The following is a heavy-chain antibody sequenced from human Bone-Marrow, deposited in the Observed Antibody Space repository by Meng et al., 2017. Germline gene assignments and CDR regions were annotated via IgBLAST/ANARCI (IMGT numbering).Heavy chain of an antibody. Sequence: QLVQSGVEVKKPAASVKVSCAASGYTLSCDGFSWVRQAPGQGLEWMGGIIPIFGTANYEQKFQGRVTITADESTSTAYMELSSLRSEDTAVYYCAREPGPRVGWFDPWGQGTLVTVSS. D-gene: IGHD1-26*01. CDR1: GYTLSCDG. CDR3: AREPGPRVGWFDP. CDR2: IIPIFGTA. J-gene: IGHJ5*02. V-gene: IGHV1-69*13.